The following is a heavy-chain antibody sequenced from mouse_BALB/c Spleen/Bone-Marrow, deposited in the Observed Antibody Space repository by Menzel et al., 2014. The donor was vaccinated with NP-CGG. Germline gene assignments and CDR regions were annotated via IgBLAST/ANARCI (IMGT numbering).Heavy chain of an antibody. D-gene: IGHD1-3*01. Sequence: LQLKDSGPELEKPGTSVKISCQASGYSFTGYNMNWVKQSNGKSLEWIGNIDRYYGGTNYNQKFKGNATLTVDKSSTTASMQLKHVTSEDSAVYYCARYKSYFACWGQGTTLTVSS. V-gene: IGHV1-39*01. J-gene: IGHJ2*01. CDR3: ARYKSYFAC. CDR2: IDRYYGGT. CDR1: GYSFTGYN.